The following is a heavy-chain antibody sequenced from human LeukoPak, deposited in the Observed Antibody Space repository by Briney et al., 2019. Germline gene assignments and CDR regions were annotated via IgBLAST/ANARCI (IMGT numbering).Heavy chain of an antibody. Sequence: GGSLRLSCAASGFTFSSYAMSWVRQAPGKGLEWVSFISGSGGSTYCADSVKGRFTISRDNSKNTLYLPMSSLRSEDQAIYYFAKEIGVITAIIIIPQTESFDYGGQGPLLTVSS. CDR1: GFTFSSYA. V-gene: IGHV3-23*01. D-gene: IGHD2-21*02. J-gene: IGHJ4*02. CDR2: ISGSGGST. CDR3: AKEIGVITAIIIIPQTESFDY.